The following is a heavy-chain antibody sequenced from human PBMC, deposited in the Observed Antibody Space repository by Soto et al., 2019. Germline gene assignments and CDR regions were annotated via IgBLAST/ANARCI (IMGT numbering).Heavy chain of an antibody. CDR1: GFTFNNYG. CDR3: AREIYDDYDSSGFDH. CDR2: IWYDGSKK. J-gene: IGHJ4*02. Sequence: PGGSLRLSCAASGFTFNNYGMHWFRQAPGKGLEWVTIIWYDGSKKYYADSVKGRFTISRDNSKSTLYLQMNSLRVEDTAVYYCAREIYDDYDSSGFDHWGQGTLVTVSS. D-gene: IGHD3-22*01. V-gene: IGHV3-33*01.